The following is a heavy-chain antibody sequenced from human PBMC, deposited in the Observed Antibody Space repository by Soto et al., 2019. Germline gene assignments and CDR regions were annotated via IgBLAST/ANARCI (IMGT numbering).Heavy chain of an antibody. J-gene: IGHJ4*02. Sequence: QVHLVESGGGVFQPGRSLRLSCAASGFTFSGFGMHWVRQAPGKGLEWVALVSYDGNSQYYVDSVKGRFTISRDNSKNSLYLRMSSLRVEDTAVYYCAKGGVFSNSVLVDSWGQGTLVTVSS. CDR1: GFTFSGFG. D-gene: IGHD6-6*01. CDR3: AKGGVFSNSVLVDS. V-gene: IGHV3-30*18. CDR2: VSYDGNSQ.